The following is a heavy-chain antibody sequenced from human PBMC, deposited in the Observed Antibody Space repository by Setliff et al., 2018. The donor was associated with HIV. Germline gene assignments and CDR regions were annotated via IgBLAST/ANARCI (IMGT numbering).Heavy chain of an antibody. CDR2: INHSGST. Sequence: SETLSLTCAVYGGSFSGYYWTWIRQPPGKGLEWIGEINHSGSTNYNPSLKSRVTMSLDTSKNQYSLKVNSVTAADTAVYYCARETSSSWFDYWGQGSLVTVSS. CDR1: GGSFSGYY. D-gene: IGHD6-13*01. V-gene: IGHV4-34*01. J-gene: IGHJ4*02. CDR3: ARETSSSWFDY.